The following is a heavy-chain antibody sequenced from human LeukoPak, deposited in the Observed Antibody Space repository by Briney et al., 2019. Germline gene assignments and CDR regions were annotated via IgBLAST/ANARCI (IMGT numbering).Heavy chain of an antibody. D-gene: IGHD3-10*01. CDR2: IIPIFGTA. CDR1: GYTFNGYY. Sequence: AASVKVSCKSSGYTFNGYYMHWVRQAPGQGLEWMGGIIPIFGTANYAQKFQGRVTITADESTSTAYMELSSLRSEDTAVYYCAREDYGSESYFHWGQGTLVTVSS. V-gene: IGHV1-69*13. J-gene: IGHJ4*02. CDR3: AREDYGSESYFH.